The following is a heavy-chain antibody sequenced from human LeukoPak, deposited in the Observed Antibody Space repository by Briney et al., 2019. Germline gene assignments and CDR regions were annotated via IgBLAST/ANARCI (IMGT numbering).Heavy chain of an antibody. CDR3: ARGPIVGATPFDY. V-gene: IGHV3-21*01. Sequence: AGGSLRLSCAASGFTFSSYSMNWVRQAPGKGLEWVSSISSSSSYIYYADSVKGRFTISRDNAKNSLYLQMNSLRAEDTAVYYCARGPIVGATPFDYWGQGTLVTVSS. CDR1: GFTFSSYS. D-gene: IGHD1-26*01. J-gene: IGHJ4*02. CDR2: ISSSSSYI.